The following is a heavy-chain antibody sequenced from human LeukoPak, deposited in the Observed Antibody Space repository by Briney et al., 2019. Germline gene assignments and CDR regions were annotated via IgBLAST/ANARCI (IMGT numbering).Heavy chain of an antibody. V-gene: IGHV4-59*01. J-gene: IGHJ4*02. CDR3: ARGRGIVGATTDYYFDY. Sequence: SETLSLTCTVSGGSISSYYWSWIRQPPGKGLEWIGYIYYSGSTNYNPSLKSRVTISVDTFKNQFSLKLSSVTAADTAVYYCARGRGIVGATTDYYFDYWGQGTLVTVSS. CDR2: IYYSGST. CDR1: GGSISSYY. D-gene: IGHD1-26*01.